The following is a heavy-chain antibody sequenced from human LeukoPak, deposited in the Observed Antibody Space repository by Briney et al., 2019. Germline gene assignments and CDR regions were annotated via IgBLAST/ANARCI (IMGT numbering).Heavy chain of an antibody. CDR3: ARAPPGSTNFDY. Sequence: GASVKVSCKASGYTFIGYYMHWVRQAPGQGLEWMGWLHPNTGGTLYAQKFEGRVTMTRDTSISTAYMELSRLRSDDTAVYYCARAPPGSTNFDYWGQGTLVTVSS. CDR2: LHPNTGGT. V-gene: IGHV1-2*02. J-gene: IGHJ4*02. D-gene: IGHD5/OR15-5a*01. CDR1: GYTFIGYY.